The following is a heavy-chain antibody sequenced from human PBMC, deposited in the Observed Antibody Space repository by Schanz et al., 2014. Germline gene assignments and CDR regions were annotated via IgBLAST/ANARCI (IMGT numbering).Heavy chain of an antibody. J-gene: IGHJ3*02. CDR1: GFTFSSYA. CDR2: ISSGGST. Sequence: DVQLLESGGGLVQPGGSLRLSCAASGFTFSSYAMSWVRQAPGKGLEWVSSISSGGSTYYADSVKGRFTISRDNSKNTLYLQMNSLRAEDTAVYYCAKGRFGELSAFDIWGQGTMVTVSS. CDR3: AKGRFGELSAFDI. D-gene: IGHD3-10*01. V-gene: IGHV3-23*01.